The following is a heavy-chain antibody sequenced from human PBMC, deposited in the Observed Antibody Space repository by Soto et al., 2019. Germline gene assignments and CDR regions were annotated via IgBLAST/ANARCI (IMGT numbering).Heavy chain of an antibody. V-gene: IGHV3-48*02. Sequence: EVQLVESGGGLVQPGGSLRLSCAASGFTFSLYSMSWVRQAPGKGLEWVSYISRSSTGIHYADSVKGRFTISRDDVTNSMHLQMNSLRDGDTAVYYCASAVTWGLDVWCQGTTVSISS. D-gene: IGHD3-10*01. CDR2: ISRSSTGI. CDR3: ASAVTWGLDV. J-gene: IGHJ6*01. CDR1: GFTFSLYS.